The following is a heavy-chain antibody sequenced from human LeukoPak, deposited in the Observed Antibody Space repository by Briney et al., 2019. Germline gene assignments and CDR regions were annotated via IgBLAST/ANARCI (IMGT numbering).Heavy chain of an antibody. V-gene: IGHV1-2*02. CDR1: GYTFTGYY. J-gene: IGHJ4*02. D-gene: IGHD3-9*01. CDR2: INPNSGGT. Sequence: ASVKVSCKASGYTFTGYYMHWVRQAPGQGLEWMGWINPNSGGTNYAQKFQGRVTMTRDTSISTAYMELSGLRSDDTAVYYCARVLDDILTGYMSLDYWGQGTLVTVSS. CDR3: ARVLDDILTGYMSLDY.